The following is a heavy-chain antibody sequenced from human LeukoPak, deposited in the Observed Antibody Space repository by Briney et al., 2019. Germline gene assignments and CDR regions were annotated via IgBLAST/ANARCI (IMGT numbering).Heavy chain of an antibody. CDR2: ISSSSRYT. V-gene: IGHV3-21*01. Sequence: SGGSLRLSCAASGFTFSSYAMDWVRQAPGKGLEWVSSISSSSRYTFYVDSVKGRFTISRDNAKNSLYLQMNSLRVEDTAVYYCARDEARGYDFRPQDHWGQGTLVSVSS. J-gene: IGHJ4*02. D-gene: IGHD3-3*01. CDR1: GFTFSSYA. CDR3: ARDEARGYDFRPQDH.